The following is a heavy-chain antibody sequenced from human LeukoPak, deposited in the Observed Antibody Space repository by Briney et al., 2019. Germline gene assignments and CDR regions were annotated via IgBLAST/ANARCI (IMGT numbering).Heavy chain of an antibody. D-gene: IGHD3-3*01. J-gene: IGHJ5*02. CDR1: GGSISSSSYY. Sequence: SETLSLTCTVSGGSISSSSYYWGWIRQPPGKGLEWIGSIYYSGSTYYNPSLKSRVTISVDTSKNQFSLKLSSVTAADTAVYYCARLQKDYDFWSGYRNWFDLWGQGTLVTVSS. CDR2: IYYSGST. CDR3: ARLQKDYDFWSGYRNWFDL. V-gene: IGHV4-39*01.